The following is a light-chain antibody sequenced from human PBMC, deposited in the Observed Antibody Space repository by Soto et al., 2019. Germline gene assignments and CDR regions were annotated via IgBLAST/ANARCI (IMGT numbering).Light chain of an antibody. CDR2: LSSDGSH. CDR3: QNWDTGARVV. V-gene: IGLV4-69*01. J-gene: IGLJ2*01. Sequence: QSVLTQSPSASASLGSSVKLTCTLSSVHSSYAIAWHQQQPEKGPRYLMKLSSDGSHSNGDGIPDRFSGSSSGAERYLTISRLQYEDEADYYCQNWDTGARVVFGGGTKVTFL. CDR1: SVHSSYA.